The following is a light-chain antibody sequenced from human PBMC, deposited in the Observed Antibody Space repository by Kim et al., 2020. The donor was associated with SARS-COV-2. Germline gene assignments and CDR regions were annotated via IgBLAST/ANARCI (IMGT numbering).Light chain of an antibody. CDR2: DVN. Sequence: QSVTISCTGTRGDVGGYNFVSWHQQHPGKAPTLIIYDVNKRPSGVPNRFSGSKSGNTASLTVSGLQAEDEADYYCSSYAGTNNFYVFGTGTKVTVL. CDR3: SSYAGTNNFYV. V-gene: IGLV2-8*01. CDR1: RGDVGGYNF. J-gene: IGLJ1*01.